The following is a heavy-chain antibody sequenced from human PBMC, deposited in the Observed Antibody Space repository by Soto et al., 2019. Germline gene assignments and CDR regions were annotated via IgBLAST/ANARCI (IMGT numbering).Heavy chain of an antibody. CDR3: SHSAYFDSGKQFDY. D-gene: IGHD3-10*01. Sequence: QITLKESGPPLVKPTQTLTLTCTFSGFSLSTSGVGVGWIRQPPGKALEWLAIIYWDDEKRYSPSLKTRLTVTKDTSKNQVVLTMTNLDPVDTATYYCSHSAYFDSGKQFDYWGQGTLVSVSS. CDR1: GFSLSTSGVG. J-gene: IGHJ4*02. V-gene: IGHV2-5*02. CDR2: IYWDDEK.